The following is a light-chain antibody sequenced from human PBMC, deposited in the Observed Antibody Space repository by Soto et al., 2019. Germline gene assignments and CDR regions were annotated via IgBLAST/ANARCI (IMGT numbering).Light chain of an antibody. V-gene: IGKV3-15*01. J-gene: IGKJ4*01. CDR1: QSVSTK. CDR2: GAS. CDR3: QQYSDWPPLT. Sequence: EIVMTQAPGTLSVSPGESVSLSCRASQSVSTKLAWYHQKPGQSPRLLIYGASTRANGVPSRFSGGGSGTDFTLTINGLRPEDFGVYYCQQYSDWPPLTFGGGTKMEL.